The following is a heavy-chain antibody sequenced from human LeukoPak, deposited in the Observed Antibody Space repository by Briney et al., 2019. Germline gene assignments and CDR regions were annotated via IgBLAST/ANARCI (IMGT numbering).Heavy chain of an antibody. CDR1: GGSISSGDYY. CDR2: MYYSGST. J-gene: IGHJ5*02. V-gene: IGHV4-30-4*01. CDR3: ARLYYYDSRIAP. Sequence: SETLSLTCTVSGGSISSGDYYWSWIRQPPGKGLEWIAYMYYSGSTYYNPSLKSRVTMSADTSKNQLSLKLSSVTAADTAVYYCARLYYYDSRIAPWGQGILVTVSS. D-gene: IGHD3-22*01.